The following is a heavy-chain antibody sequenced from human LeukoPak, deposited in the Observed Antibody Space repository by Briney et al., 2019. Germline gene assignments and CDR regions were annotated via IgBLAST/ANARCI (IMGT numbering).Heavy chain of an antibody. V-gene: IGHV3-21*01. CDR3: ARGPPGYFDWLFDY. J-gene: IGHJ4*02. CDR1: GFTFSSYS. CDR2: ISSSSSCI. Sequence: PGGSLRLSCAASGFTFSSYSMNWVRQAPGKGLEWVSSISSSSSCIYYADSVKGRFTISRDNAKNSLYLQMNSLRAEDTAVYYCARGPPGYFDWLFDYWGQGTLVTVSS. D-gene: IGHD3-9*01.